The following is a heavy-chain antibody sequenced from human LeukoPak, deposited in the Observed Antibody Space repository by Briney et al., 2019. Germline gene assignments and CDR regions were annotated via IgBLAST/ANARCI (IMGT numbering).Heavy chain of an antibody. CDR1: GLHFSGTA. Sequence: GGSLRLSCAASGLHFSGTAMSWVRQAPGKGLEWVSAISHDGMNAYYADSVKGRFTISRDNSKKTVSLEMSSLTAADTGVYYCAKDGAQYSSGPECDPRGQGTLVTVSS. CDR3: AKDGAQYSSGPECDP. V-gene: IGHV3-23*01. J-gene: IGHJ5*02. D-gene: IGHD6-19*01. CDR2: ISHDGMNA.